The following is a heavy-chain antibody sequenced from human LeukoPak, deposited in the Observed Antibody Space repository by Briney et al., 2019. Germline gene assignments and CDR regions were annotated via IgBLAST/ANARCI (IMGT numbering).Heavy chain of an antibody. Sequence: GGSLRLSCAASGFSFSAYWMTWVRQAPGTGLEWVANINPAGSETYYVDPVKGRFSISRDNAKNLVYLQMNSLRAEDTAVYHCARFGYVAAVDVWGQGTLVTVSS. D-gene: IGHD2-15*01. V-gene: IGHV3-7*01. CDR2: INPAGSET. CDR1: GFSFSAYW. CDR3: ARFGYVAAVDV. J-gene: IGHJ4*02.